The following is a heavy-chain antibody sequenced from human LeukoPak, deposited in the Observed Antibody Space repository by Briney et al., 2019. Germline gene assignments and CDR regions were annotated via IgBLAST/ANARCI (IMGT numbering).Heavy chain of an antibody. CDR3: ASLDYYDSSGYYSPYFDY. CDR2: IYYSGST. D-gene: IGHD3-22*01. J-gene: IGHJ4*02. CDR1: GGSFSGYH. V-gene: IGHV4-34*01. Sequence: SETLSLTCGVYGGSFSGYHWTWIRLRPGKGLEWIGSIYYSGSTYYNPSLKSRVTISVDTSKNQFSLKLSSVTAADTAVYYCASLDYYDSSGYYSPYFDYWGQGTLVTVSS.